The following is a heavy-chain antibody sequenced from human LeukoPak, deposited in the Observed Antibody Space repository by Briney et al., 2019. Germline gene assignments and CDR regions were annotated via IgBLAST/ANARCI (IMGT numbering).Heavy chain of an antibody. CDR1: GYTFTSYY. CDR2: INPSGGST. V-gene: IGHV1-46*01. D-gene: IGHD3-22*01. Sequence: ASVKVSCKASGYTFTSYYMHWVRQAPGQGLEWMGIINPSGGSTSYAQKFQGRVTMTRDTSTSTVYMELSSLRSEDTAVYYCARAGRSLYYYDSSGHDAFDIWGQGTMVTVSS. J-gene: IGHJ3*02. CDR3: ARAGRSLYYYDSSGHDAFDI.